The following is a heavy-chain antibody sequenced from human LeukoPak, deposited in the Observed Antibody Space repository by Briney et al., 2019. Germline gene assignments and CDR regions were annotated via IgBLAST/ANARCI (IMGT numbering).Heavy chain of an antibody. CDR3: AINSARYYYDSSGYYYVDY. CDR1: GYTFTSYD. Sequence: GASVEVSCKASGYTFTSYDINWVRQATGQGLEWMGWMNPNSGNTGYAQKFQGRVTMTRNTSISTAYMELSSLRSEDTAVYYCAINSARYYYDSSGYYYVDYWGQGTLVTVSS. D-gene: IGHD3-22*01. V-gene: IGHV1-8*01. J-gene: IGHJ4*02. CDR2: MNPNSGNT.